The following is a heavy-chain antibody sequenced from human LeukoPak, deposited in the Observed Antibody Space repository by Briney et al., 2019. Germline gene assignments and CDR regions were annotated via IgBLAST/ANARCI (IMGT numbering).Heavy chain of an antibody. CDR3: AREGELLVSFDY. CDR1: GLTFNSYW. CDR2: INGDASNT. J-gene: IGHJ4*02. V-gene: IGHV3-74*03. D-gene: IGHD3-10*01. Sequence: GGSLRLSCAASGLTFNSYWMHWVRQVAGKGLVWVARINGDASNTTYADSVKGRFTISRDNAKNTLYLQMNSLRAEDTAVYYCAREGELLVSFDYWGQGTLVTVSS.